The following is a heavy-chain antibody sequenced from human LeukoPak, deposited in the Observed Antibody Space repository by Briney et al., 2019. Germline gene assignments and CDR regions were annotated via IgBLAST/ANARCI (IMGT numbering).Heavy chain of an antibody. CDR2: IYYSGST. D-gene: IGHD2-15*01. Sequence: PGGSLRLSCAASGFTFSSYSMNWVRQAPGKGLEWIGSIYYSGSTYYNPSLKSRVTISVDTSKNQFSLKLSSVAAADTAVYYCARVKSGAPIVVVVAATGSYWYFDLWGRGTLVTVSS. V-gene: IGHV4-39*07. J-gene: IGHJ2*01. CDR1: GFTFSSYS. CDR3: ARVKSGAPIVVVVAATGSYWYFDL.